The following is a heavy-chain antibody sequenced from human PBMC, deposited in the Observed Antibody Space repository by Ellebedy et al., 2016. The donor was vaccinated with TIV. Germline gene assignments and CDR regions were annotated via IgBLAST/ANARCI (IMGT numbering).Heavy chain of an antibody. CDR3: GGQLMAEGGFDY. CDR2: IYYSGST. D-gene: IGHD2-2*01. CDR1: GGSFSSYY. V-gene: IGHV4-59*01. J-gene: IGHJ4*02. Sequence: SETLSLTCAVYGGSFSSYYWSWIRQPPGKGLEWIGYIYYSGSTNYNPSLKSRVTISVDTSKNQFSLKLSSVTAADTAVYYCGGQLMAEGGFDYWGQGTLVTVSS.